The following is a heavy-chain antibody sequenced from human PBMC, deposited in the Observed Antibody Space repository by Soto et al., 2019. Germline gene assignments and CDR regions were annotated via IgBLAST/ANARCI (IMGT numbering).Heavy chain of an antibody. V-gene: IGHV1-69*08. D-gene: IGHD3-10*01. Sequence: QVQLVQSGAEVKKPGSSVKVSCKASGGTFSSYTISWVRQAPGQGLEWMGRIIPILGIANYAQKFQGRVTSTEDKSTSTAYMELSSLRSEDTAVYYCARDLGDVTMVRGVELDYWGQGTLVTVSS. J-gene: IGHJ4*02. CDR3: ARDLGDVTMVRGVELDY. CDR1: GGTFSSYT. CDR2: IIPILGIA.